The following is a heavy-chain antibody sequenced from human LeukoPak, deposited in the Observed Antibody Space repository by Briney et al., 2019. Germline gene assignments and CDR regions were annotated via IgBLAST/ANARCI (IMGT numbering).Heavy chain of an antibody. CDR2: VWNDGSNA. CDR1: GFTFRIPG. D-gene: IGHD6-19*01. Sequence: GGSLRHSSAASGFTFRIPGMYWVPQAPGKGLEWVAVVWNDGSNAYHADSVKGRFTISRDNSKNTLYLQMNSLRGEDTAVYYCARDSGSGWLRPLDKWGQGTLVIVSS. CDR3: ARDSGSGWLRPLDK. V-gene: IGHV3-33*07. J-gene: IGHJ4*02.